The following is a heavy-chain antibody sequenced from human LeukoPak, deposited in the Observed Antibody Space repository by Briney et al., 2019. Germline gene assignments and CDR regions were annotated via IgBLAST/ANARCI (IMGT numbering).Heavy chain of an antibody. V-gene: IGHV4-39*01. CDR1: GGSISSSSYY. CDR3: ARQFTAAAGIDY. Sequence: SETLSLTCTVSGGSISSSSYYWGWIRQPPGKGLEWIGSIYYSGSTYYNPSLKSRVTISVDTSKNRFSLKLSSVTAADTAVYYCARQFTAAAGIDYWGQGTLVTVSS. CDR2: IYYSGST. D-gene: IGHD6-13*01. J-gene: IGHJ4*02.